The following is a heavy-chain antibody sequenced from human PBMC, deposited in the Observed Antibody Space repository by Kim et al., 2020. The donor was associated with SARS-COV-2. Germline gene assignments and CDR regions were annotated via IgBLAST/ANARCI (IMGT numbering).Heavy chain of an antibody. CDR3: ARHLYDWAGGRSRFDY. J-gene: IGHJ4*02. V-gene: IGHV4-39*01. D-gene: IGHD3-16*01. Sequence: SLKSRVTISVDTSKNQFSLKLSSVTAADTAVYYCARHLYDWAGGRSRFDYWGQGTLVTVSS.